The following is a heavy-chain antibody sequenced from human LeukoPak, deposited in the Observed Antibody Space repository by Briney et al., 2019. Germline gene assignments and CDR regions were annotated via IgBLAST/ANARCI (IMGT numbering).Heavy chain of an antibody. CDR3: ARGQSYYEAFDI. Sequence: PGGSLRLSCAASGFTVSSDYMRWVRQPPGQGLEWVSVIYSGGSTNYADSVKGRFTISRDNSKNTLHLQMNSLRVEDTAVYYCARGQSYYEAFDIWGQGTMVTVSS. J-gene: IGHJ3*02. CDR1: GFTVSSDY. V-gene: IGHV3-53*03. D-gene: IGHD1-26*01. CDR2: IYSGGST.